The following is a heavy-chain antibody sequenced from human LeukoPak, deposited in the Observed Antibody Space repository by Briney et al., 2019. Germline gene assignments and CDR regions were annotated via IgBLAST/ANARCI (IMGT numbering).Heavy chain of an antibody. V-gene: IGHV1-69*13. CDR1: GGTFSSYA. CDR2: IIPIFGTA. Sequence: ASVKVSCKASGGTFSSYAISWVRQAPGQGLEWMGGIIPIFGTANYAQKFQGRVTITADESTSTAYMELSSLRSEDTAVYYCARDRRITMVRGVTPNWFDPWGQGTLVTVSS. D-gene: IGHD3-10*01. CDR3: ARDRRITMVRGVTPNWFDP. J-gene: IGHJ5*02.